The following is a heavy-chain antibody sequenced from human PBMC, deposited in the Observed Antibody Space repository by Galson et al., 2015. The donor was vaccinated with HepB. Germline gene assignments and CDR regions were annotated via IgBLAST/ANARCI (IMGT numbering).Heavy chain of an antibody. Sequence: SLRLSCAASGFTFSSYSMNWVRQAPGKGLEWVSYISSSSSTIYYADSVKGRFTISRDNAKNSLYLQMNSLRAEDTAVYYCARVFWRFGESPARYWGQGTLVTVSS. CDR2: ISSSSSTI. V-gene: IGHV3-48*01. D-gene: IGHD3-10*01. J-gene: IGHJ4*02. CDR3: ARVFWRFGESPARY. CDR1: GFTFSSYS.